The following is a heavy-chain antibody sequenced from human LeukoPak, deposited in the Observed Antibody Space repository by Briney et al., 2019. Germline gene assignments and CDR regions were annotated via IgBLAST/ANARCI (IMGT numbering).Heavy chain of an antibody. D-gene: IGHD2-15*01. CDR1: GFTFSSYG. Sequence: GGSLRLSCAASGFTFSSYGMHWVRQAPGKGLEWVAVISYDGSNKYYADSVKGRFTISRDNSKNTLYLQMNSLRAEDTAVYYCAKCEDIAFHPLPDYWGQGTLVTVSS. V-gene: IGHV3-30*18. CDR3: AKCEDIAFHPLPDY. J-gene: IGHJ4*02. CDR2: ISYDGSNK.